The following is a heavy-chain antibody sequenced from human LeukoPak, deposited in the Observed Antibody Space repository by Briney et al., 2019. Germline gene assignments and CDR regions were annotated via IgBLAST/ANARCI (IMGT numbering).Heavy chain of an antibody. V-gene: IGHV3-21*01. J-gene: IGHJ4*02. CDR2: ISSSSSYI. CDR1: GFTFSSYS. Sequence: GGSLRLSCAASGFTFSSYSMNWVRQAPGKGLEWVSSISSSSSYIYYADSVKGRFTISRDNAKNSLYLQMNSLRAEDTAVYYCAGGGGGSSSCDYWGQGTLVTVSS. CDR3: AGGGGGSSSCDY. D-gene: IGHD6-13*01.